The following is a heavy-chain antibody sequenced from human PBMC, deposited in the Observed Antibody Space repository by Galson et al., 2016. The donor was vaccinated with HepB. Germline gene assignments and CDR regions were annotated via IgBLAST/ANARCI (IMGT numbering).Heavy chain of an antibody. J-gene: IGHJ5*02. D-gene: IGHD2-2*01. CDR2: IHHSGRT. CDR1: GDSISSAGYS. Sequence: TLSLTCGVSGDSISSAGYSWTWIRQPPGKGLEWMGNIHHSGRTYHNPSLKSRVTLSLDRSNNQFSLKLSSVTAADTAVYFCARERGKDCASSNCYRVLDPWGQGTLVTVSS. V-gene: IGHV4-30-2*01. CDR3: ARERGKDCASSNCYRVLDP.